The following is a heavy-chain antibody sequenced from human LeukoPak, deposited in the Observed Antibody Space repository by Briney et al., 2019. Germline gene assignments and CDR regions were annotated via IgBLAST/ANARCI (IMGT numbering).Heavy chain of an antibody. Sequence: SETLSLTCTVSGGSISSSSYYWGWLRQPPGKGLEWIGSMSYSGTTYSNPSLKSRVTISVDTSKNQFSLKVNSVTAADTGVYYCARHPEVLMAFDIWGQGTLVTVST. CDR2: MSYSGTT. V-gene: IGHV4-39*01. D-gene: IGHD1-14*01. J-gene: IGHJ3*02. CDR1: GGSISSSSYY. CDR3: ARHPEVLMAFDI.